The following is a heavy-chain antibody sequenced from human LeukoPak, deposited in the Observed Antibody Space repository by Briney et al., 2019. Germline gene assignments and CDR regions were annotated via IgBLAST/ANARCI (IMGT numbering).Heavy chain of an antibody. D-gene: IGHD3-10*02. CDR1: GFTFSSYG. CDR2: ISYDGSNK. CDR3: ARDVPYYYGMDV. Sequence: PGRSLRLSCAASGFTFSSYGMHWVRQAPGKGLEWVAVISYDGSNKYYADSVKGRFTISRDNSKNTLYLQMNSLRAEDTAVYYCARDVPYYYGMDVWGQGTTVTVSS. V-gene: IGHV3-30*03. J-gene: IGHJ6*02.